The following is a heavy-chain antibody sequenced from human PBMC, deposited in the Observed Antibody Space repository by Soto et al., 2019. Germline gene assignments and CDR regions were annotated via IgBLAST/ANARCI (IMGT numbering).Heavy chain of an antibody. CDR1: GGTFSSYA. CDR3: ARGPSGYPQFDY. D-gene: IGHD3-3*01. CDR2: IIPIFGTA. V-gene: IGHV1-69*13. J-gene: IGHJ4*02. Sequence: SVKVSCKASGGTFSSYAISWVRQAPGQGLEWMGGIIPIFGTANYAQKFQGRVTITADESTSTAYMELSSLRSEDTAVYYCARGPSGYPQFDYWGQGTLVTVSS.